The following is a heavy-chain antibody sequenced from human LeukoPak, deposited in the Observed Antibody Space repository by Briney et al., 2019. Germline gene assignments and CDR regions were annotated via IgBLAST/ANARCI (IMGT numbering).Heavy chain of an antibody. V-gene: IGHV1-69*05. D-gene: IGHD3-10*01. CDR2: IIPIFGTA. J-gene: IGHJ5*02. CDR3: ARQHYYGSGSYENWFDP. CDR1: GGTFSSYA. Sequence: SVKVSXKASGGTFSSYAISWVRQAPGQGLEWMGGIIPIFGTANYAQKFQGRVTITTDESTSTAYMELSSLTSEDTAVYYCARQHYYGSGSYENWFDPWGQGTLVTVSS.